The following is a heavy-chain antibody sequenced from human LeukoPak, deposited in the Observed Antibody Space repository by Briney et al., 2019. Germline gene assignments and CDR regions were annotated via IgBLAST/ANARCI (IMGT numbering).Heavy chain of an antibody. CDR3: ASSSGIAVAGTMNDY. Sequence: GGSLRLSCAASGFTFSSYSMNWVRQAPGKGLEWVSSISSSGSTIYYADSVKGRFTISRDNAENSLYLQMNSLRAEDTAVYYCASSSGIAVAGTMNDYWGQGTLVTVSS. J-gene: IGHJ4*02. D-gene: IGHD6-19*01. CDR1: GFTFSSYS. CDR2: ISSSGSTI. V-gene: IGHV3-48*04.